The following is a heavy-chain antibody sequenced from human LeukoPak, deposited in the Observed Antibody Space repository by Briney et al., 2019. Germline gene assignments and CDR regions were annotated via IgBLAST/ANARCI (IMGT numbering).Heavy chain of an antibody. D-gene: IGHD3-10*01. V-gene: IGHV3-53*01. CDR2: IYRGDST. CDR3: ARGGVNTMLRGVIRYYYMDV. CDR1: GFTFSNYG. Sequence: GGSLRLSCAASGFTFSNYGMSWVRQAPGKGLEWVSVIYRGDSTYYADSVKGRFTISRDNSKNTLYLQMNSLRAEDTAVYYCARGGVNTMLRGVIRYYYMDVWGKGTTVTISS. J-gene: IGHJ6*03.